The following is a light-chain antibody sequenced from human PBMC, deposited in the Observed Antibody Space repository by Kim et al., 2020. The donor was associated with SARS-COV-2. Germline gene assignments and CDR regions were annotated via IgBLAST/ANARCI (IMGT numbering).Light chain of an antibody. Sequence: ALGQTVRTTCQGDSLRSYHASWYQQKPGQAPVLVIYGKNNRPSGIPDRFAGSSSGNTASLTITGAQAEDEADYYCNSRDSSGNHLVFGGGTQLTVL. J-gene: IGLJ3*02. V-gene: IGLV3-19*01. CDR3: NSRDSSGNHLV. CDR1: SLRSYH. CDR2: GKN.